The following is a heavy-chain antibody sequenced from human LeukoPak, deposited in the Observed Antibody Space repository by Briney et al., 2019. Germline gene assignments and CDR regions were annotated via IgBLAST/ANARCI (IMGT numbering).Heavy chain of an antibody. J-gene: IGHJ5*02. CDR1: GDSISSSSSY. CDR2: IYTSGST. V-gene: IGHV4-61*02. CDR3: ARGLVVPAASSKRFFWFDP. D-gene: IGHD2-2*01. Sequence: SETLSLTCTVSGDSISSSSSYWSWIRQPAGKGLEWIGRIYTSGSTNYNPSLKSRVTISVDTSKNQFSLKLSSVTAADTAVYYCARGLVVPAASSKRFFWFDPWGQGTLVTVSS.